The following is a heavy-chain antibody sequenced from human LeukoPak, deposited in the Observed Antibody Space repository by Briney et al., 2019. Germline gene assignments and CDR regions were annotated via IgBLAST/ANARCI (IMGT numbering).Heavy chain of an antibody. CDR1: GGSISSYH. CDR3: ARGGYTAGAFDI. J-gene: IGHJ3*02. CDR2: IYTSGST. V-gene: IGHV4-4*07. Sequence: PSETLSLTYTVSGGSISSYHWSWIRQPAGKGLEWIGRIYTSGSTNYNPSLKSRVTMSVDTSKNQFSLKMSSVTAADTAVYYCARGGYTAGAFDIWGQGTMVTVPS. D-gene: IGHD3-16*02.